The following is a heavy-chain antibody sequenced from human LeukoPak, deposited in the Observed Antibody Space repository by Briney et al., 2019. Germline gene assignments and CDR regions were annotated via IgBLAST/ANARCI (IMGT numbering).Heavy chain of an antibody. CDR2: IKTDGSIT. Sequence: GSLRLSCAASGFSFSVYWMHWVRQAPGKGPVWVSRIKTDGSITDYADSVKGRFTISRDNAKNTLYLQMNSLRAEDTAVYYCARIYYDILTLYYMDVWGKGTTVTISS. V-gene: IGHV3-74*01. J-gene: IGHJ6*03. CDR1: GFSFSVYW. CDR3: ARIYYDILTLYYMDV. D-gene: IGHD3-9*01.